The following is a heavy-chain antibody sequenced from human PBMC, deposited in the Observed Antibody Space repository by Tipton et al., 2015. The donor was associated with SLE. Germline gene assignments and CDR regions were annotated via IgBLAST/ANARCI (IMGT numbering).Heavy chain of an antibody. V-gene: IGHV3-30*12. CDR1: GFTFSTYG. J-gene: IGHJ4*02. Sequence: SLRLSCAASGFTFSTYGMHWVRQAPGKGLEWVAVISYDGSNKYYADSVKGRFTISRDNSKNTLYLQMNSLRAEDTAVYYCARGGFWSGYYKYYFDYWGQGTLVTVSS. CDR2: ISYDGSNK. D-gene: IGHD3-3*01. CDR3: ARGGFWSGYYKYYFDY.